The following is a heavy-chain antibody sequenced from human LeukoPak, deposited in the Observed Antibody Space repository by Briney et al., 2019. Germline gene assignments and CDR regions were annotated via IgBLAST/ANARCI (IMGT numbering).Heavy chain of an antibody. V-gene: IGHV4-61*08. D-gene: IGHD4-11*01. Sequence: SETLSLTCTVSGGSVSSGVYYWSWIRPPPGKGLEWVGYIYYSGRTNYSPSLKSRVTISVDTSKNQFSLRLSSVTAADTAVYYCATLVDATTPLSYYFIGVWGKGTTVTVSS. J-gene: IGHJ6*03. CDR1: GGSVSSGVYY. CDR3: ATLVDATTPLSYYFIGV. CDR2: IYYSGRT.